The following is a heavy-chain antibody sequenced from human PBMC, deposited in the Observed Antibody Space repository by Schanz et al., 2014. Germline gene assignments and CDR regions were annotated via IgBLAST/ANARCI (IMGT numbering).Heavy chain of an antibody. CDR3: AREYSSYGAVYY. V-gene: IGHV3-23*01. J-gene: IGHJ4*03. CDR1: GFKFTDYA. D-gene: IGHD5-12*01. CDR2: ISGSSENT. Sequence: VQLLQSGGGLAQPGGSLRLSCAASGFKFTDYAMTWVRQAPGKGLEWVATISGSSENTYYADSVKGRVTISRDNSKSTLYRQINSLRVEDTALYYCAREYSSYGAVYYWGQGTLVTVSS.